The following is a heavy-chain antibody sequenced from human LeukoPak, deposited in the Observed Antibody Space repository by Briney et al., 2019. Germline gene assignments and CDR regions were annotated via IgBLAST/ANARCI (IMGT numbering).Heavy chain of an antibody. CDR1: GGSITGYY. D-gene: IGHD4-11*01. V-gene: IGHV4-59*08. CDR3: ARLSDSNYAWFDP. J-gene: IGHJ5*02. Sequence: SETLSLTCTVSGGSITGYYWTWIRQPPGKALEWIAYIYYTGITNYSPSLKSRVTMSVDTSKNQFSLKLSSVTAADTAVYYCARLSDSNYAWFDPWGQGTVDSLSS. CDR2: IYYTGIT.